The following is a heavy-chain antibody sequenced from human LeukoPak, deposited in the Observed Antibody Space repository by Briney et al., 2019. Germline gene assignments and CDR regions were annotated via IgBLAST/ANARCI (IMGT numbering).Heavy chain of an antibody. CDR2: ISTNTGNP. J-gene: IGHJ5*02. V-gene: IGHV7-4-1*02. D-gene: IGHD6-13*01. Sequence: ASVKVSCKASGYTFTSYAMNWVRQAPGQGLEWMGWISTNTGNPTYAQGFTGRFVFSLDTSVSTAYLQISSLKAEDTAVYYCARDPYTSSSWYRGRANNWFDPWGQGTLVTVSS. CDR1: GYTFTSYA. CDR3: ARDPYTSSSWYRGRANNWFDP.